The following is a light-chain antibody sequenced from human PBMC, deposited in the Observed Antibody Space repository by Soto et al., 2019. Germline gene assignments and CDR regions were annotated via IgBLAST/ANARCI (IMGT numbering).Light chain of an antibody. CDR2: STS. CDR3: AAWDDSLNGPYV. J-gene: IGLJ1*01. CDR1: SSNIGSFT. V-gene: IGLV1-44*01. Sequence: QSVLSQPPSASGTPGQRVTISCSGSSSNIGSFTVSWYQQLPGRAPKLLIYSTSRRSSGVPDRFSGSKSGTSASLAISGLQSEDEAEYYCAAWDDSLNGPYVFGTGTKVTVL.